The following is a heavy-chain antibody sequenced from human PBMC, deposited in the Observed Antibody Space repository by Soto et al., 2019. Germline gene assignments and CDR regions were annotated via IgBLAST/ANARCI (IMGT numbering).Heavy chain of an antibody. J-gene: IGHJ4*02. CDR1: GFTFSNAW. D-gene: IGHD5-12*01. V-gene: IGHV3-15*01. Sequence: EVQLVESGGGLVKPGGSLRLSCAASGFTFSNAWMSWVRQAPGKGLEWVGRIKSKTDGGTTDYAAPVKGRFTISRDDSKNTLYLQMNSLKTEDTAVYYCTTDSRDGYIPGRFDYWGQGTLVTVSS. CDR2: IKSKTDGGTT. CDR3: TTDSRDGYIPGRFDY.